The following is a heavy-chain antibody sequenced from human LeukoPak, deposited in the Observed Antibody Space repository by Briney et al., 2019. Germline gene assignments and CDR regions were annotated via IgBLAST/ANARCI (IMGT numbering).Heavy chain of an antibody. CDR3: ARDASIAARYYFDY. J-gene: IGHJ4*02. CDR1: GFTFSSYA. D-gene: IGHD6-6*01. CDR2: ISYDGSNK. V-gene: IGHV3-30*04. Sequence: GGSLRLSCAASGFTFSSYAMHWVRQAPGKGLEWVAVISYDGSNKYYADSVKGQFTISRDNSKNTLYLQMNSLRAEDTAVYYCARDASIAARYYFDYWGQGTLVTVSS.